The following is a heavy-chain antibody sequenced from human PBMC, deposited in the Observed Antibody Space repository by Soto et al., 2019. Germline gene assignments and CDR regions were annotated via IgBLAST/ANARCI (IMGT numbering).Heavy chain of an antibody. CDR3: AHRWGGSDIRSGGDANRWSGGYFDF. CDR1: GFSLRTYGVG. J-gene: IGHJ4*02. Sequence: SGPTLVNHSQTLTLTCSFSGFSLRTYGVGVGWIRQPPGKALEGLALINCHDDKRYSPALKTRLTITKDTSKNQVVRTMTNMDPVDTATYFCAHRWGGSDIRSGGDANRWSGGYFDFWGQ. D-gene: IGHD2-15*01. CDR2: INCHDDK. V-gene: IGHV2-5*01.